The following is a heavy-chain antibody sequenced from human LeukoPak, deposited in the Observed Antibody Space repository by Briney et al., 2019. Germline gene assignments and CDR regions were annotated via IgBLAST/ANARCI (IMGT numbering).Heavy chain of an antibody. V-gene: IGHV2-70*11. CDR2: IDWDDDK. Sequence: SGPALVKPTQTLTLTCTFSGFSLSTSGMCVSWIRQPPGKALEWLARIDWDDDKYYSTSLKTRLTIPKDTSKNQVVLTMTNMDPVDTATYYCARISYSRQPWWYYYYGMDVWGQGTTVTVSS. D-gene: IGHD2-8*02. J-gene: IGHJ6*02. CDR1: GFSLSTSGMC. CDR3: ARISYSRQPWWYYYYGMDV.